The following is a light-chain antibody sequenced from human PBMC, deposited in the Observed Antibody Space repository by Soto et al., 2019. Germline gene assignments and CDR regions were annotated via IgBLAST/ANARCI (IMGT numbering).Light chain of an antibody. V-gene: IGLV1-40*01. CDR1: SSNIGAGYD. CDR2: SDI. J-gene: IGLJ2*01. Sequence: QSVLTQPPSVSGAPGQRVTISCTGGSSNIGAGYDVHWYQHLPGTAPKLLIYSDINRPSGVPDRFSGSKSGTSASLAITGLQAEDESHYYCQSYDNSLSVVVGEGTKLTVL. CDR3: QSYDNSLSVV.